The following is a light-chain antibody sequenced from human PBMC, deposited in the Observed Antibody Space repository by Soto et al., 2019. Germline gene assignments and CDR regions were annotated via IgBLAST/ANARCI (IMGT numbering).Light chain of an antibody. CDR3: QTYNNWLLT. J-gene: IGKJ4*01. V-gene: IGKV3-15*01. CDR2: DTS. Sequence: EVVMRQSPATLCVSPGEGATLSCSASQGIGDTLSWYQHKPRQTLRLIIYDTSTRATGVPTRFSGSRSGAEFTLTINSMQAEDFAVYYCQTYNNWLLTFGEGARGDI. CDR1: QGIGDT.